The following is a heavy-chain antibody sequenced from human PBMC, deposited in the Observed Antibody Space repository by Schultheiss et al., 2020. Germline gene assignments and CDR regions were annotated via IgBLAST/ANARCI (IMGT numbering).Heavy chain of an antibody. Sequence: GESLKISCAASGFTFSTFWMTWVRQAPGKGLEWVAVISYDGSNKYYADSVKGRFTISRDNSKNTLYLQMNSLRAEDTAVYYCAREGIAARPDYYYGMDVWGQGTTVTVS. CDR3: AREGIAARPDYYYGMDV. D-gene: IGHD6-6*01. V-gene: IGHV3-30*03. CDR1: GFTFSTFW. J-gene: IGHJ6*02. CDR2: ISYDGSNK.